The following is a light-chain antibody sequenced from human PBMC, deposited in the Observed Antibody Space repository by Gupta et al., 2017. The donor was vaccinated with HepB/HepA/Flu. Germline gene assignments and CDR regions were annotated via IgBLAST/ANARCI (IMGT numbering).Light chain of an antibody. CDR2: GAS. J-gene: IGKJ4*01. CDR1: QDISNW. CDR3: QQADRFPIT. V-gene: IGKV1-12*01. Sequence: DIQRTQSPSSVSASVGDRVTLTCRASQDISNWLAWYQQKPGKAPKLLIYGASTLQSGVPSRFSGSGSGTDVTLTISSLQPEDFATYHCQQADRFPITFGRGTKVEIK.